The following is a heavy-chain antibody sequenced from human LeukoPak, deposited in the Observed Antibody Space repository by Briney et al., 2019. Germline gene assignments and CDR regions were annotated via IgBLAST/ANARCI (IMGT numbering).Heavy chain of an antibody. Sequence: GGSLRLSCAASGSTFSSYGMHWVRQAPGKGLEWVAVISYDGSNKYYADSVKGRFTISRDNAKNTLYLQMNSLRAEDTAVYYCGREILEPGKTLTYWGQGSLITVSS. CDR3: GREILEPGKTLTY. CDR2: ISYDGSNK. CDR1: GSTFSSYG. J-gene: IGHJ4*02. V-gene: IGHV3-30*03. D-gene: IGHD1-14*01.